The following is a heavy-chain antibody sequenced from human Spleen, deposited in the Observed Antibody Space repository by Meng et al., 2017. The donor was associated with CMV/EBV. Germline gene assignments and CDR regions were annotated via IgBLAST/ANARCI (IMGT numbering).Heavy chain of an antibody. J-gene: IGHJ4*02. V-gene: IGHV4-4*02. CDR2: IDQSGST. CDR3: ARIERRRILKYCGSDCSTTDY. CDR1: CGSISSSNL. D-gene: IGHD2-21*02. Sequence: VQLQESGPGLVKPSGTLSLTCAGFCGSISSSNLWTWVRQVPGKGLEWIGEIDQSGSTNYNPSLKSRVTISVDKFKNQFSLKLGSVTAADTAVYYCARIERRRILKYCGSDCSTTDYWGQGTLVTVSS.